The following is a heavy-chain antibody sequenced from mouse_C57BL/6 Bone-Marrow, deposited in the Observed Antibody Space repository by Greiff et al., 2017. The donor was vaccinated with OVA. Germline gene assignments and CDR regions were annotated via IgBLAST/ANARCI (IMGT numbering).Heavy chain of an antibody. CDR3: ARSLYYYGSRVDWYFDV. Sequence: QVQLQQSGAELVRPGTSVMVSCKASGYAFTNYLIEWVKQRPGQGLEWIGVINPGSGGTNYNEKFKGKATLTADKSSSTAYMQLSSLTSEDSAVYFCARSLYYYGSRVDWYFDVWGTGTTVTVSS. J-gene: IGHJ1*03. CDR2: INPGSGGT. D-gene: IGHD1-1*01. V-gene: IGHV1-54*01. CDR1: GYAFTNYL.